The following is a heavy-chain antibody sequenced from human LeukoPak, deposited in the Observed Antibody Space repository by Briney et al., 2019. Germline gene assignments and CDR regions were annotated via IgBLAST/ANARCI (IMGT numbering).Heavy chain of an antibody. CDR2: IYYSGST. V-gene: IGHV4-39*01. CDR3: ATHLRKRDFDY. CDR1: GGSISSSSYS. Sequence: SETLSLTCTVSGGSISSSSYSWGWIRQPPGKGLEWIGSIYYSGSTYYNPSLKSRVTISVGTSKNQFSLKLSSATAADTAVYYCATHLRKRDFDYWGQGTLVTVSS. J-gene: IGHJ4*02.